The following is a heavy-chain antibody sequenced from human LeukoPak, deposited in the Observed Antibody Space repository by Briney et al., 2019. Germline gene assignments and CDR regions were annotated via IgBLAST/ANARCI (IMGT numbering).Heavy chain of an antibody. Sequence: GGSLRLSCAASGFTFSSYAMHWVRQAPGKGLEWVAVISYDGSNRYYADSVKGRFTISRDNSKNTLYLQMNSLRAEDTAVYYCASLHFTPKFFEGLPDRRYYFDYWGQGTLVTVSS. D-gene: IGHD2/OR15-2a*01. J-gene: IGHJ4*02. CDR2: ISYDGSNR. CDR1: GFTFSSYA. CDR3: ASLHFTPKFFEGLPDRRYYFDY. V-gene: IGHV3-30-3*01.